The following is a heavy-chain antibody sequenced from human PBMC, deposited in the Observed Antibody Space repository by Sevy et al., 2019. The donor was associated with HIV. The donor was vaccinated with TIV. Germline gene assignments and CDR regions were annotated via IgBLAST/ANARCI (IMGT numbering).Heavy chain of an antibody. Sequence: GGFLRLSCAASGFTFSSYAMSWVRQAPGKGLEWVSTISGRADSTYYADSVKGRFTISRDNSKNTLYLQMNSLRAEDTAVYYCAKDPSDLSAYWGQGTLVTVSS. J-gene: IGHJ4*02. CDR1: GFTFSSYA. CDR2: ISGRADST. D-gene: IGHD1-26*01. CDR3: AKDPSDLSAY. V-gene: IGHV3-23*01.